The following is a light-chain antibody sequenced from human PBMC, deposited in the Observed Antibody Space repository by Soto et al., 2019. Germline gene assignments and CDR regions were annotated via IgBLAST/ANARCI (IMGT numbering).Light chain of an antibody. CDR1: SSDVGAYNY. J-gene: IGLJ3*02. V-gene: IGLV2-14*01. Sequence: QSALTQPASVSGSPGQSITISCTGTSSDVGAYNYVSWYQQHPGKAPKLMIYEVSNRPSGVSNRFSGSKSGNTASLTISGLQAEDEADYYYNSFRRSTDLGVFGGGTKLTVL. CDR2: EVS. CDR3: NSFRRSTDLGV.